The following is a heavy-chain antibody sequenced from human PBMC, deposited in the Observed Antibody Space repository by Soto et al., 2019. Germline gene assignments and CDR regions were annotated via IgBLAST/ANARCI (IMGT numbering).Heavy chain of an antibody. CDR2: IDPSGGGT. D-gene: IGHD2-15*01. CDR3: ARDRVDCSGGNCWRSVEDT. Sequence: QVQLVQSGAEVKKPGASVRVSCKASGYTFTSYYMHWVRQAPGQGLEWMGIIDPSGGGTSYAQKFRGRLTMTRDTSTITVYMELSSLRSEDTAVYYCARDRVDCSGGNCWRSVEDTWGQGTLVTVSS. J-gene: IGHJ5*02. V-gene: IGHV1-46*01. CDR1: GYTFTSYY.